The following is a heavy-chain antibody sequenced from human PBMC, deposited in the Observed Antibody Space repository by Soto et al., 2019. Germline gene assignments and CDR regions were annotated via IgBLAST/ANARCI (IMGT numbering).Heavy chain of an antibody. J-gene: IGHJ4*02. CDR3: ARDKGRRYDWKKCFDY. V-gene: IGHV4-34*01. CDR2: INHSGST. Sequence: SETLSLACTVYGGSFSGDYWSWIRQPPGKGRGWIGEINHSGSTNYNPSLKSRVTISVDTSKNQFSLKLNSVTTADTAVYYCARDKGRRYDWKKCFDYWGQGTLDTVSS. CDR1: GGSFSGDY. D-gene: IGHD1-1*01.